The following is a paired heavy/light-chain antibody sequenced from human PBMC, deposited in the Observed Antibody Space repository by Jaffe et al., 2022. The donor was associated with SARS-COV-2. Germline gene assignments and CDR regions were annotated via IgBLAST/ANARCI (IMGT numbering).Heavy chain of an antibody. J-gene: IGHJ5*02. V-gene: IGHV3-23*01. D-gene: IGHD3-22*01. Sequence: EVQLLESGGGLVQPGGSLRLSCAASGFTFSSYAMSWVRQAPGKGLEWVSAISGSGGSTYYADSVKGRFTISRDNSKNTLYLQMNSLRAEDTAVYYCAKGWITMIVVVGPIDPGFDPWGQGTLVTVSS. CDR2: ISGSGGST. CDR1: GFTFSSYA. CDR3: AKGWITMIVVVGPIDPGFDP.
Light chain of an antibody. CDR1: SSNIGSNY. V-gene: IGLV1-47*01. Sequence: QSVLTQPPSASGTPGQRVTISCSGSSSNIGSNYVYWYQQLPGTAPKLLIYRNNQRPSGVPDRFSGSKSGTSASLAISGLRSEDEADYYCAAWDDSLSGGVFGGGTKLTVL. CDR3: AAWDDSLSGGV. J-gene: IGLJ3*02. CDR2: RNN.